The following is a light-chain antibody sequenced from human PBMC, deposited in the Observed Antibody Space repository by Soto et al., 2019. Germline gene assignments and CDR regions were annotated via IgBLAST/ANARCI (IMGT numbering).Light chain of an antibody. CDR2: AAS. J-gene: IGKJ1*01. V-gene: IGKV1-39*01. Sequence: DIKMTQSPSSLSASLGARVTITCRASQTISSYLNWYKQKPGRAPKMLIYAASNLESGVPSRFSGSGSGTDFTLTISSLQPEDFATYYCQQSYSTWTFGQGTKVDIK. CDR1: QTISSY. CDR3: QQSYSTWT.